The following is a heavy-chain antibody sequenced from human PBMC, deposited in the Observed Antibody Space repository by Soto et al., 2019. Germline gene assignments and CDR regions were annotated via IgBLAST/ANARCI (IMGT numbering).Heavy chain of an antibody. Sequence: GASVKVSCKASGYTFASYAISWMRQAPGQGLEWMGWVSAYNGNTNYAQKLQGRVTMTTDTSSSTAYMELRSLRSDDTAVYYCARDPPPPDYWGQGTLVTVSS. J-gene: IGHJ4*02. V-gene: IGHV1-18*01. CDR1: GYTFASYA. CDR3: ARDPPPPDY. CDR2: VSAYNGNT.